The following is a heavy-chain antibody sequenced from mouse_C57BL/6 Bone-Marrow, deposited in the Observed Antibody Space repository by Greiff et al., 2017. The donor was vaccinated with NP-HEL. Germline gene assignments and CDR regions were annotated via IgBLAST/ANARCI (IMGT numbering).Heavy chain of an antibody. CDR2: ISSGSSTI. D-gene: IGHD2-3*01. CDR1: GFTFSDYG. V-gene: IGHV5-17*01. J-gene: IGHJ1*03. Sequence: EVKLMESGGGLVKPGGSLKLSCAASGFTFSDYGMHWVRQAPEKGLEWVAYISSGSSTIYYADTVKGRFTISRDNAKNTLFLQMTSLRSEDTAMYYCARWLLLYCYFDVWGTGTTVTVSS. CDR3: ARWLLLYCYFDV.